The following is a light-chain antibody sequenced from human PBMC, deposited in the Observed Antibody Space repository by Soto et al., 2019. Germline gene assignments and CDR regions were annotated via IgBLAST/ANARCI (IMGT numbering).Light chain of an antibody. Sequence: QSALTQPASVSGSPGRSITISCSGTSSDFGGYNVVSWYQQHPGKAPKLIIYEGTKRPSGVSNRFSGSKSGNAASLTISGLQTEDEADYYCCSYADTSTFWVVFGGGTKLTVL. J-gene: IGLJ3*02. CDR2: EGT. CDR1: SSDFGGYNV. V-gene: IGLV2-23*03. CDR3: CSYADTSTFWVV.